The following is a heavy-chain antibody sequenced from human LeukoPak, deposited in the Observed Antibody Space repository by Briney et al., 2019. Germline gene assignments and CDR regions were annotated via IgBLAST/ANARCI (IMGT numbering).Heavy chain of an antibody. Sequence: GGSLRLSCAASGFTFSSYGMHWVRQAPGKGLEWVAVISYDGSNKYYADSVKGRFTISRENAKNSLYLQMNSLRAGDTAVYYCARSRKWSGDLRLFDYWGQGTLVTVSS. CDR2: ISYDGSNK. CDR3: ARSRKWSGDLRLFDY. V-gene: IGHV3-30*03. D-gene: IGHD4-17*01. J-gene: IGHJ4*02. CDR1: GFTFSSYG.